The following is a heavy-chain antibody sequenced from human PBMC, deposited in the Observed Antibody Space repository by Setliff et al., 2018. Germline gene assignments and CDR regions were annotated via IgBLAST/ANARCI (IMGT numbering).Heavy chain of an antibody. CDR2: ISGYNGNT. CDR1: GYTFISYG. J-gene: IGHJ4*02. V-gene: IGHV1-18*01. CDR3: ARFSGHNYGSFDS. D-gene: IGHD5-18*01. Sequence: ASVTVSCKTSGYTFISYGLSWMRQAPGQGLEWMGWISGYNGNTDYAQNFQGRVTMTRDTSISTAYMELSSLRSDDTAVYYCARFSGHNYGSFDSWGQGTLVTVSS.